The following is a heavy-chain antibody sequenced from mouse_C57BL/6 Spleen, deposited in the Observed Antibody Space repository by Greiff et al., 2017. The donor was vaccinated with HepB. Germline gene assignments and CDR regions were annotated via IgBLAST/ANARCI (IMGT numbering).Heavy chain of an antibody. CDR1: GYTFTDYE. J-gene: IGHJ3*01. CDR3: TRECYYLLFAY. V-gene: IGHV1-15*01. CDR2: IDPETGGT. Sequence: QVQLQQSGAELVRPGASVTLSCKASGYTFTDYEMHWVKQTPVHGLEWIGAIDPETGGTAYNQKFKGKAILTADKSSSTAYMELRSLTSEDSAVYYCTRECYYLLFAYWGQGTLVTVSA. D-gene: IGHD2-3*01.